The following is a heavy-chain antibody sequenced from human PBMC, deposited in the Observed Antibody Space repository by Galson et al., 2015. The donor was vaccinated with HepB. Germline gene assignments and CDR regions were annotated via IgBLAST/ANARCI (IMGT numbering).Heavy chain of an antibody. CDR2: ISSSSSTI. V-gene: IGHV3-48*04. CDR1: GFTLSTYS. J-gene: IGHJ4*02. Sequence: SLRLSCAASGFTLSTYSMDWVRQAPGKGLEWVSYISSSSSTIYYADSVKGRFTISRDNAKNSLYLQMNSLRAEDTAVYYCARDLAGVGYGSSWYYFDYWGQGTVVTV. CDR3: ARDLAGVGYGSSWYYFDY. D-gene: IGHD2-2*03.